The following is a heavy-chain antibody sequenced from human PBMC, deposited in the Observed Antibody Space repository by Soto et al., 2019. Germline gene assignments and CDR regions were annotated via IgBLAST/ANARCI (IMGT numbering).Heavy chain of an antibody. CDR1: GFTFDDYT. CDR3: TAYSSRLDAFDI. J-gene: IGHJ3*02. V-gene: IGHV3-43*01. CDR2: ISWDGGST. Sequence: EVQLVESGGVVVQPGGSLRLSCAASGFTFDDYTMHWVRQAPGKGLEWVSLISWDGGSTYYADSVKGRFTISRDNSKNSLYLQMNSLRTEDTALYYCTAYSSRLDAFDIWGQGTMVTVSS. D-gene: IGHD6-13*01.